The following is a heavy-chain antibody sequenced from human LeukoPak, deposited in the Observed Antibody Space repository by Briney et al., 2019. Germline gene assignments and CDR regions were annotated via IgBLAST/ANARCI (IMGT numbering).Heavy chain of an antibody. Sequence: ASVKVSCKTSGYDFTGYSIYWVRQAPGQGLEWMGWVNPNSGGTNYAQKFQDRVTMTRDTSISTAYMELRRLRSDDTAVYYCARDIDCSGGSCYVNWFDPWGQGTLVTVSS. CDR2: VNPNSGGT. D-gene: IGHD2-15*01. CDR3: ARDIDCSGGSCYVNWFDP. J-gene: IGHJ5*02. V-gene: IGHV1-2*02. CDR1: GYDFTGYS.